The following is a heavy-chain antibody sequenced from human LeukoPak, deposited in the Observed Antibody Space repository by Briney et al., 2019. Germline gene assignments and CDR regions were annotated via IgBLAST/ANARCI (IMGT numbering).Heavy chain of an antibody. CDR3: ARGATVTTSPPGY. D-gene: IGHD4-17*01. CDR1: GFAFXXYS. J-gene: IGHJ4*02. Sequence: SGFAFXXYSMGWIRXAPGKGLEWVSYISSSGTTIYYTDSVKGRFTISRDDAKKSLYLQMNSLRAEDTAMYYCARGATVTTSPPGYWGQGTLVTVSS. V-gene: IGHV3-11*01. CDR2: ISSSGTTI.